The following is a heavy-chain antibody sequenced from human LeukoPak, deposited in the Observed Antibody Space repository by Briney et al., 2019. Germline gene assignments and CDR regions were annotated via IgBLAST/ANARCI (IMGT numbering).Heavy chain of an antibody. CDR1: GFTFSSYA. V-gene: IGHV3-53*01. CDR3: ARESGFGELFPHAFDI. J-gene: IGHJ3*02. D-gene: IGHD3-10*01. Sequence: GGSLRLSCAASGFTFSSYAMSWVRQAPGKGLEWVSVIYSNGNTYYADSVKGRFAISRDYSRNTVYLQMNSLRAEDTAVYYCARESGFGELFPHAFDIWGQGTVVTVLS. CDR2: IYSNGNT.